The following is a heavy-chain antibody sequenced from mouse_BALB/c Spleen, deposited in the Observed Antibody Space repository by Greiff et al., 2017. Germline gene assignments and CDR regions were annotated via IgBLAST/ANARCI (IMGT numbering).Heavy chain of an antibody. D-gene: IGHD1-1*01. J-gene: IGHJ2*01. Sequence: EVQLQQSGGGLVQPGGSRKLSCAASGFTFSSFGMHWVRQAPEKGLEWVAYISSGSSTIYYADTVKGRFTISRDNPKNTLFLQMTSLRSEDTAMYYCAYGSSSYYFDYWGQGTTLTVSS. CDR3: AYGSSSYYFDY. CDR2: ISSGSSTI. V-gene: IGHV5-17*02. CDR1: GFTFSSFG.